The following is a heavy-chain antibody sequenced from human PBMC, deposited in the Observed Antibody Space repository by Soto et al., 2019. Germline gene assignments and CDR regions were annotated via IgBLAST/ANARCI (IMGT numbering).Heavy chain of an antibody. CDR1: GFTFSGSA. V-gene: IGHV3-73*01. Sequence: GGSLRLSCAASGFTFSGSAMHWVRQASGKGLEWVGRIRSKANSYAAAYAASVKGRFTISRDDSKNTAYLQMNSLKTEDTAVYYCTSSYYYDSSGYNTYNPYYFDYWGQGTLVTVSS. D-gene: IGHD3-22*01. CDR3: TSSYYYDSSGYNTYNPYYFDY. J-gene: IGHJ4*02. CDR2: IRSKANSYAA.